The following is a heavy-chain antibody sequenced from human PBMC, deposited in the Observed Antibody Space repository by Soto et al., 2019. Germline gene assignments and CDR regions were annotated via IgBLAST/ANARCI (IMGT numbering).Heavy chain of an antibody. CDR3: ARDRGGATGFDV. D-gene: IGHD1-26*01. CDR2: IYYSGST. Sequence: SETLSLTCTVSGGSISSYYWSWIRQPPGKGLEWIGYIYYSGSTNYNPSLKSRVTISVDTSKNQFSLKLSSVTAADTAVYYCARDRGGATGFDVWGQGTPVTVSS. V-gene: IGHV4-59*01. CDR1: GGSISSYY. J-gene: IGHJ4*02.